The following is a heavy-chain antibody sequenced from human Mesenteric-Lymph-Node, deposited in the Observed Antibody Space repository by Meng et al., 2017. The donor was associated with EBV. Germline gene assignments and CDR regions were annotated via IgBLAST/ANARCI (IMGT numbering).Heavy chain of an antibody. CDR1: GDSVSSNSAA. J-gene: IGHJ4*02. CDR3: ARATSGFDS. CDR2: TYYMSKWYN. Sequence: VQLEQSGPGLVKPSQTLPLPCDISGDSVSSNSAAWNWIRQSPLRGLEWLGRTYYMSKWYNDYAVSVKSRISINPDTSKNQFSLQLNSVTPEDTAVYYCARATSGFDSWGQGTLVTVSS. V-gene: IGHV6-1*01. D-gene: IGHD2-2*01.